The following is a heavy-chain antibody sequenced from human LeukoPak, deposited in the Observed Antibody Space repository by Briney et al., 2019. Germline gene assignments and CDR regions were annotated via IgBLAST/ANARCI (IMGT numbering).Heavy chain of an antibody. V-gene: IGHV4-4*07. CDR3: ARPPGDKYSGYAYYYYGMDV. Sequence: SETLSLTCTVSGGSISSYYWSWIRQPAGKGLEWIGRIYTSGTTNYNPSLKSRVTMSVDTSKNQFSLKLSSVTAADTAVYYCARPPGDKYSGYAYYYYGMDVWGQGTTVTVSS. CDR2: IYTSGTT. J-gene: IGHJ6*02. D-gene: IGHD5-12*01. CDR1: GGSISSYY.